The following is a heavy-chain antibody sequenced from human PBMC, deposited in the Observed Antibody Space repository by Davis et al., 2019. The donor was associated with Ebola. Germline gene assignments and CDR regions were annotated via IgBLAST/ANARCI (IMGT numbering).Heavy chain of an antibody. J-gene: IGHJ4*02. V-gene: IGHV4-34*01. D-gene: IGHD6-13*01. CDR1: GASSSGYY. Sequence: SEPLSLTFHVYGASSSGYYWSWIRQPPGKGLEWIGEINHSGSTNYNPSLKSRVTISVDTSKNQFSLKLSSVTAADTAVYYCARETYSSSLDYWGQGTLVTVSS. CDR2: INHSGST. CDR3: ARETYSSSLDY.